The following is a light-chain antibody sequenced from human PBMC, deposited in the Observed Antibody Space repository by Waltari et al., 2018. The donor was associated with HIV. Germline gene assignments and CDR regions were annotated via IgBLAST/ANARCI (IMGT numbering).Light chain of an antibody. Sequence: DIQVMQSPSSVSVSGGDNVSISCQASHSIGDKLAWYQMKPGEAPKLLVYSGSKLQSGGPSRFAASVSGPHFSLTITGLQREDFATYFCQQASSFPHTFGGGT. CDR1: HSIGDK. V-gene: IGKV1D-12*01. J-gene: IGKJ4*01. CDR2: SGS. CDR3: QQASSFPHT.